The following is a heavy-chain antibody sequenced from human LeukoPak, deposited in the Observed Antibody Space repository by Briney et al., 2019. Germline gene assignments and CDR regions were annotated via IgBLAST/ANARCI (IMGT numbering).Heavy chain of an antibody. CDR2: IYSRGGT. Sequence: GGSLRLSCAASGFTFTNYWMTWVRQAPGKGLEWVSLIYSRGGTSYADSVKGRFTISRDSSKNTLFLQMNSLRVEDTAVYYCARDPPGIAASGTYYWGQGTLVTVSS. V-gene: IGHV3-53*01. CDR3: ARDPPGIAASGTYY. CDR1: GFTFTNYW. J-gene: IGHJ4*02. D-gene: IGHD6-13*01.